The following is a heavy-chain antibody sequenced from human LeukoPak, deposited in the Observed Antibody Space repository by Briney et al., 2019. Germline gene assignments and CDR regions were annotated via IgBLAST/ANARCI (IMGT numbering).Heavy chain of an antibody. V-gene: IGHV4-34*01. CDR3: ARGTLNFYDSSGYWGY. Sequence: SETLSLTCAVYGGSFRGYYWSWIRQPPGKGLEWIGEIKHSGSTNCTPSLKSRVTISVDTSKNQFSLKLSSVTAADTAVYYCARGTLNFYDSSGYWGYWGQGTLVTVSS. D-gene: IGHD3-22*01. J-gene: IGHJ4*02. CDR1: GGSFRGYY. CDR2: IKHSGST.